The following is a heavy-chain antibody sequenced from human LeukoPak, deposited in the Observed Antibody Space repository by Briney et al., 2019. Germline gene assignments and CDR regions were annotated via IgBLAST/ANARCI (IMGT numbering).Heavy chain of an antibody. Sequence: TGGSLRLSCATSGFSFSSYAMSWVRQAPGKGLEWVSAMSSSDDGRYCAASVRGRFTISRDTSRSTLYLQMNSLRAEDTAVYYCAELGITMIGGVWGKGTTVTISS. V-gene: IGHV3-23*01. CDR1: GFSFSSYA. J-gene: IGHJ6*04. D-gene: IGHD3-10*02. CDR2: MSSSDDGR. CDR3: AELGITMIGGV.